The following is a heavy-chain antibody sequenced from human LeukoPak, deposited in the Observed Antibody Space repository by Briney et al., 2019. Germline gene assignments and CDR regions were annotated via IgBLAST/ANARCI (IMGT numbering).Heavy chain of an antibody. CDR1: GYTFTSYD. CDR3: ARGLRVTSYYGMDV. Sequence: ASVKVSCKASGYTFTSYDINWARQATGQGLEWMGWMNPNSGNTGYAQKFQGRVAMTRNTSISTAYMELSSLRSEDTAVYYCARGLRVTSYYGMDVWGQGTTVTVSS. J-gene: IGHJ6*02. V-gene: IGHV1-8*01. CDR2: MNPNSGNT.